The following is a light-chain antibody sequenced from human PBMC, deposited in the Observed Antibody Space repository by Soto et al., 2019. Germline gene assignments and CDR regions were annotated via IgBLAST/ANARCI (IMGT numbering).Light chain of an antibody. CDR2: STN. CDR3: VLYMVSGLWV. CDR1: SGSVSTSYY. V-gene: IGLV8-61*01. J-gene: IGLJ3*02. Sequence: QTVVTQEPSFSVSPGGTVTLTCGLSSGSVSTSYYPSWYQQTPGQPPRTLIYSTNTRSSGVPDRFSGSILGNKAALTITGAQADDDSDYYCVLYMVSGLWVFGGGTKLTVL.